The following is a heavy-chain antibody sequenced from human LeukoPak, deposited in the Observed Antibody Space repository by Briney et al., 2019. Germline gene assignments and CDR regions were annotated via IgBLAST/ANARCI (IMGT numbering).Heavy chain of an antibody. CDR1: GFTFSSYA. D-gene: IGHD6-13*01. J-gene: IGHJ6*03. V-gene: IGHV3-21*01. CDR3: AREDSSSWFYYYYYYYMDV. Sequence: PGGSLRLSCAASGFTFSSYAMGWVRQAPGKGLEWVSSISSSSSYIYYADSVKGRFTISRDNAKNSLYLQMNSLRAEDTAVYYCAREDSSSWFYYYYYYYMDVWGKGTTVTVSS. CDR2: ISSSSSYI.